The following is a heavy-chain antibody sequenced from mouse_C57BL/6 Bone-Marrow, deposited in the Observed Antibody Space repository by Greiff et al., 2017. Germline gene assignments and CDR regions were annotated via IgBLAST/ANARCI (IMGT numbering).Heavy chain of an antibody. V-gene: IGHV2-2*01. CDR1: GFSLTSYG. J-gene: IGHJ1*03. Sequence: QVQLKQSGPGLVQPSQSLSITCTVSGFSLTSYGVHWVRQSPGKGLEWLGVIWRGGSTDYNAAFISRLSISKDNSKSQVFFKMNSLQADDTAIYYCARNVLNCYGYFDVWGTGTTVTVSS. D-gene: IGHD4-1*01. CDR2: IWRGGST. CDR3: ARNVLNCYGYFDV.